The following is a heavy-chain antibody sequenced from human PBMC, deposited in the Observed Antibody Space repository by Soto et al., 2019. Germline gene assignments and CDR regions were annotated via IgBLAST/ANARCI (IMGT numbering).Heavy chain of an antibody. Sequence: ASVKVSCKASGGTLSSYAISWVRQAPGQGLEWMGGIIPIFGTANYAQKFQGRVTITADKSKNQFSLKLSSVTAADTAVYYCARSPGDYYDSSGYPFDYWGQGTLVTVSS. CDR2: IIPIFGTA. D-gene: IGHD3-22*01. J-gene: IGHJ4*02. CDR1: GGTLSSYA. CDR3: ARSPGDYYDSSGYPFDY. V-gene: IGHV1-69*06.